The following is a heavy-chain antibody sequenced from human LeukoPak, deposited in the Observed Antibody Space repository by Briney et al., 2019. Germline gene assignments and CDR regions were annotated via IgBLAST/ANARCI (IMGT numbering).Heavy chain of an antibody. CDR2: ISGSGGST. V-gene: IGHV3-23*01. CDR1: GFTFSSYA. D-gene: IGHD3-10*02. Sequence: GGSLRLSCAASGFTFSSYAMSWVRQAPGKGLEWVPAISGSGGSTYYADSVKGRFTISRDNSKNTLYLQMNSLRAEDTAVYYCAKLGVRGVITPIDYWGQGTLVTVSS. J-gene: IGHJ4*02. CDR3: AKLGVRGVITPIDY.